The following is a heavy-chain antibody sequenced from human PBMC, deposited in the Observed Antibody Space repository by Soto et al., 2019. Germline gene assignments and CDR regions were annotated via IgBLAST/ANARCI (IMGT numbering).Heavy chain of an antibody. Sequence: EVQLVESGGGLVQPGGSLRLSCAASGLIVSSTYMSWVRQAPGKGLEWVSVISNGGDTHYADSVKGRFILYRDISNNTLHLQTSSLRVEDTAVYYCAREPRYCSGGSCSITGDAFDIWGQGTMVTVSS. V-gene: IGHV3-66*01. CDR1: GLIVSSTY. D-gene: IGHD2-15*01. CDR3: AREPRYCSGGSCSITGDAFDI. CDR2: ISNGGDT. J-gene: IGHJ3*02.